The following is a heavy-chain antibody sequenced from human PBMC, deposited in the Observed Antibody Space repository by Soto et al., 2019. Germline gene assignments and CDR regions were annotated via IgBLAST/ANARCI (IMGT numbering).Heavy chain of an antibody. V-gene: IGHV4-39*01. CDR3: VSQRTSVLTQDYFDY. CDR1: GGSVSNSNYY. CDR2: VYYRGRS. D-gene: IGHD2-8*01. Sequence: SETLSLTCTVSGGSVSNSNYYWGCIRQSPGKGLEWIGSVYYRGRSYSKSSVKSRVTISVDTSKNQFSLNLNSVTASDTAVYYCVSQRTSVLTQDYFDYWGPGALVTVSS. J-gene: IGHJ4*02.